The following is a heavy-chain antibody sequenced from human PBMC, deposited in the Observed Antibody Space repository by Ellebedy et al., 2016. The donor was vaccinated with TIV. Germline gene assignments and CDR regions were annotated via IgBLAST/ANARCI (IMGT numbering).Heavy chain of an antibody. V-gene: IGHV3-30*18. J-gene: IGHJ4*02. Sequence: GESLKTSXAASGFIFSHYGMQWVRQAPGKGLEWVAVISHDGSVRLYADSVKGRLTISRDNSRYTLYLQMNNLRAEDSAVYYCAKERDEYRSTSFDYWGQGTLVTVSS. D-gene: IGHD6-6*01. CDR1: GFIFSHYG. CDR2: ISHDGSVR. CDR3: AKERDEYRSTSFDY.